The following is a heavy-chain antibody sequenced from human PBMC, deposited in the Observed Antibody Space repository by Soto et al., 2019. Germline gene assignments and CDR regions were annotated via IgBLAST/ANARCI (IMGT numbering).Heavy chain of an antibody. CDR2: IRNKAYTYTT. CDR1: GFTFSHHY. Sequence: EVQLVESGGGLVQPGGSLRLSCAASGFTFSHHYMDWVRQAPVKGLEWVGRIRNKAYTYTTEYAPSVKGRFSISRDDSQNSVYLQMNSLKTDDTAVYYCARGLISTAVYYSDYWGQGTLVTVSS. J-gene: IGHJ4*02. V-gene: IGHV3-72*01. CDR3: ARGLISTAVYYSDY. D-gene: IGHD3-22*01.